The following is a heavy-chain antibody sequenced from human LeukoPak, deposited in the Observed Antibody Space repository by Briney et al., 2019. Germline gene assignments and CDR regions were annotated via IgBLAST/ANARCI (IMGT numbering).Heavy chain of an antibody. CDR2: IIGSGTST. Sequence: GGSLRLSCAASGFTFSRHALSWVRQAPGKGLEWVSGIIGSGTSTYYADSVKGRFTISRDNSKNTLYLQMNSLRAEDTAVYHCAKSETYGSGNSPYYYYYMDLWGKGTTVTVSS. V-gene: IGHV3-23*01. CDR3: AKSETYGSGNSPYYYYYMDL. D-gene: IGHD3-10*01. J-gene: IGHJ6*03. CDR1: GFTFSRHA.